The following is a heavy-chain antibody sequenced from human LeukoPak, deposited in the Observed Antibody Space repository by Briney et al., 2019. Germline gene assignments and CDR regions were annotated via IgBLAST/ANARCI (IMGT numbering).Heavy chain of an antibody. D-gene: IGHD6-19*01. CDR3: TKDLMTGFSSGWYFGY. CDR1: GPTLHFFA. CDR2: PSGTEDST. J-gene: IGHJ4*02. V-gene: IGHV3-23*01. Sequence: GGSVRLSCAACGPTLHFFAMLGARPAPGRALEGLAVPSGTEDSTHYANSVRSPFIISTDSSKKSLYLQMNSLRAEDTAVYYCTKDLMTGFSSGWYFGYWGLGTLVTVSS.